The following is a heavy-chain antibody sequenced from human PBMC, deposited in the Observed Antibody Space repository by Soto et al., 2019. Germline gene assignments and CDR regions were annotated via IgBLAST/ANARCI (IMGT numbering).Heavy chain of an antibody. D-gene: IGHD6-6*01. CDR1: GYSVTSYW. CDR2: IYPGDSDT. V-gene: IGHV5-51*01. J-gene: IGHJ6*02. Sequence: GESLKISCKGSGYSVTSYWIGWVRQMPGKGLEWMGIIYPGDSDTRYSPSFQGQVTISADKSISTAYLQWSSLKASDTAMYYCATSSSSNYYYYGMDVWGQATTVTVSS. CDR3: ATSSSSNYYYYGMDV.